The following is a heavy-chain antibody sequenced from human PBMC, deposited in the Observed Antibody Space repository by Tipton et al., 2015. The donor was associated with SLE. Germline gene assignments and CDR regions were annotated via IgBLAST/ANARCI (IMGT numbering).Heavy chain of an antibody. CDR2: IYYSGGT. CDR1: GGSFSGYY. V-gene: IGHV4-59*01. J-gene: IGHJ4*02. D-gene: IGHD6-19*01. Sequence: GLVKPSETLSLTCAVHGGSFSGYYCSWIRQPPGKGLEWIGYIYYSGGTNYNPSHKSRVTISVDTSKNQFSLKLSSVTAADTAVYYCAGGRAVAGGDYFDYWGQGTVVTVSS. CDR3: AGGRAVAGGDYFDY.